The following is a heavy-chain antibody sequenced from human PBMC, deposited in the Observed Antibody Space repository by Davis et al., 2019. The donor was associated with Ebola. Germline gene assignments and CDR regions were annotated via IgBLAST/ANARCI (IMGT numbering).Heavy chain of an antibody. CDR2: INSDGSST. V-gene: IGHV3-74*01. CDR1: GFTFSSSA. CDR3: ARGRGYCSSTSCFIMDV. J-gene: IGHJ6*02. D-gene: IGHD2-2*01. Sequence: GESLKISCAASGFTFSSSAMSWVRQAPGKGLVWVSRINSDGSSTSYADSVKGRFTISRDNAKNTLYLQMNSLRAEDTAVYYCARGRGYCSSTSCFIMDVWGQGTTVTVSS.